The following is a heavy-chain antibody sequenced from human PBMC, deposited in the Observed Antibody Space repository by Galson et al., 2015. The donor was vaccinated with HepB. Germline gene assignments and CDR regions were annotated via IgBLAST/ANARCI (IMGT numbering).Heavy chain of an antibody. Sequence: SLRLSCAASGFTFGDYAMSWFRQAPGKGLEWVGFIRSKAYGGTTEYAASVKGRFTISRDDSKSIAYLQMNSLKTEDTAVYYCTRDPFTGSYQHPGTPRDNWFDPWGQGTLVTVSS. CDR3: TRDPFTGSYQHPGTPRDNWFDP. CDR1: GFTFGDYA. CDR2: IRSKAYGGTT. J-gene: IGHJ5*02. D-gene: IGHD3-10*01. V-gene: IGHV3-49*03.